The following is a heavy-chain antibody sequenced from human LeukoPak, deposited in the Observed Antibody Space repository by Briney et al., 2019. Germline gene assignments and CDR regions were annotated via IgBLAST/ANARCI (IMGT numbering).Heavy chain of an antibody. V-gene: IGHV1-69*04. J-gene: IGHJ4*02. CDR2: IIPILGIA. Sequence: SVKVSCKASGGTFSSYAISWVRQAPGQGLEWMGRIIPILGIANYAQKFQGRVTITADKSTSTAYMELSSLRSEDTAVYYCARQEMTTVTPFDYWGQGTLVTVSS. D-gene: IGHD4-4*01. CDR1: GGTFSSYA. CDR3: ARQEMTTVTPFDY.